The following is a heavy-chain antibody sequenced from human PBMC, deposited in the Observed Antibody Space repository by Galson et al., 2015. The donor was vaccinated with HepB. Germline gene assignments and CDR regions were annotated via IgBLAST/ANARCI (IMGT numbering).Heavy chain of an antibody. V-gene: IGHV3-33*08. CDR1: RFMFSTYG. CDR3: ARDLGRRAAAGYPYYYGMDV. CDR2: ISFDGSNK. D-gene: IGHD6-13*01. J-gene: IGHJ6*02. Sequence: SLRLSCAASRFMFSTYGMHWVRQAPGKGLEWVALISFDGSNKYYADSVTGRFTISRDNSKSTLYLQMNSLRAEDTAVYYCARDLGRRAAAGYPYYYGMDVWGQGTTVAVSS.